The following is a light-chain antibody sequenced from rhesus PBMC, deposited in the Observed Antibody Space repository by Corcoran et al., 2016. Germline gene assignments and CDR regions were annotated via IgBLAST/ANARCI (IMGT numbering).Light chain of an antibody. Sequence: DIQMTQSPSSLSASVGDTVTITCRESQGISNWLAWYQQEPGKDPKLVIYKGSTVETGVPSRFSGSGSGTDFTLTISSLQSEEFATYYCQHDGSREFTFGPGTKLDIK. CDR3: QHDGSREFT. V-gene: IGKV1-22*01. CDR1: QGISNW. CDR2: KGS. J-gene: IGKJ3*01.